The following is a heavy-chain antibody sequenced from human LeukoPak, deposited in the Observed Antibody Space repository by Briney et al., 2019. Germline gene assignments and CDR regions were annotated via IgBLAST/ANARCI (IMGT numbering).Heavy chain of an antibody. CDR1: GVSISTYY. Sequence: SETLSLTCTVSGVSISTYYWSWIRQPPGTGLEWIGYIYYSGSTNYNPSLKSRVTISVDTSKNQFSLKLSSVTAADTAVYYCARDSGKCGGTNCYPWFDPWGQGTLVTVSS. V-gene: IGHV4-59*01. J-gene: IGHJ5*02. D-gene: IGHD2-2*01. CDR2: IYYSGST. CDR3: ARDSGKCGGTNCYPWFDP.